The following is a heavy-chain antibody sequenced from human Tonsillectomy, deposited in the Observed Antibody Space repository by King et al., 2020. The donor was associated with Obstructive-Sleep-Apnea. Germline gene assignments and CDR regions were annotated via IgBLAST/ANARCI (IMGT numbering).Heavy chain of an antibody. CDR3: AKESAVPAALDY. CDR2: ISGNSGTI. Sequence: VQLVESGGGLVQSGRSLRLSCAASGFIFEDYVMHWGRQAPEKGLEWGLGISGNSGTIYYADSVKGRFTISRDNAENCLYLQMNSLRAEDTAFYYCAKESAVPAALDYWGQGILVIVSS. CDR1: GFIFEDYV. J-gene: IGHJ4*02. V-gene: IGHV3-9*01. D-gene: IGHD2-2*01.